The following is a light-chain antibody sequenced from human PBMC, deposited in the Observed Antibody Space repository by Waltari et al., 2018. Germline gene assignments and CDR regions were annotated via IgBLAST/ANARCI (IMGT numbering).Light chain of an antibody. CDR2: WAS. CDR1: QSVLYSSNNKNY. CDR3: QQYYSTPHT. J-gene: IGKJ2*01. V-gene: IGKV4-1*01. Sequence: DIVMTQSPDSLAVSLGEGATINCKPSQSVLYSSNNKNYLAWYQQKPGQPPKLLIYWASTRESGVPDRFSGSGSGTDFTLTISSLQAEDVAVYYCQQYYSTPHTFGQGTKLEIK.